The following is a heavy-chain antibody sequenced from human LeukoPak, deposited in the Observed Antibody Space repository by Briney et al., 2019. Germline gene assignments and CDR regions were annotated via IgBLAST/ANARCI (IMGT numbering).Heavy chain of an antibody. V-gene: IGHV4-59*01. CDR2: IYYSGST. CDR3: ARRKPHYGDYAYYFDY. Sequence: SETLSLTCTVSGGSISSYYWSWIRQPPGKGLEWIGYIYYSGSTNYNPSLKSRVTISVDTSKNQFSLKLSSVTAADTAVYYCARRKPHYGDYAYYFDYWGQGTLVTVSS. CDR1: GGSISSYY. D-gene: IGHD4-17*01. J-gene: IGHJ4*02.